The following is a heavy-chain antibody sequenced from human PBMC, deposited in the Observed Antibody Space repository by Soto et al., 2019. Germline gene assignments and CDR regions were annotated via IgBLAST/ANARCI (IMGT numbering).Heavy chain of an antibody. J-gene: IGHJ6*02. CDR1: GGTFSSYA. Sequence: SVKVSCKASGGTFSSYAISWVRQAPGQGLEWMGGIIPIFGTANYAQKFQGRVTITADESTSTAYMELSSLRSEDTAVYYCATRWLQLNGMDVWGQGTTVTVSS. CDR2: IIPIFGTA. D-gene: IGHD5-12*01. CDR3: ATRWLQLNGMDV. V-gene: IGHV1-69*13.